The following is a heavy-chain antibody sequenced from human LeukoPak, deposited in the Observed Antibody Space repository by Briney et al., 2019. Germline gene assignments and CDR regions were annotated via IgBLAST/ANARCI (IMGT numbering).Heavy chain of an antibody. V-gene: IGHV3-23*01. Sequence: GGSLRLSCAASGFTFSSYAMSWVRQAPGKGLEWVSAISGGGGSTYYADSVRGRFTISRDNSKNTQYLQMNSLRAEDTAVYYCAKEGELLGGYFIYWGQGALVTVSS. CDR2: ISGGGGST. D-gene: IGHD1-26*01. CDR3: AKEGELLGGYFIY. CDR1: GFTFSSYA. J-gene: IGHJ4*02.